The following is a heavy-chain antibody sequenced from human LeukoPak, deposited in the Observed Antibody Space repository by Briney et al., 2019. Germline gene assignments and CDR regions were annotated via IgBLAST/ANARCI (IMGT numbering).Heavy chain of an antibody. CDR1: GGSISSSEYY. D-gene: IGHD5-12*01. CDR2: IYTSGST. J-gene: IGHJ5*02. CDR3: AREYSGYDSNWFDP. V-gene: IGHV4-61*02. Sequence: SETLSLTCTVSGGSISSSEYYWSWIRQPAGKGLEWIGRIYTSGSTNYNPSLKSRVTMSVDTSKNQFSLKLSSVTAADTAVYYCAREYSGYDSNWFDPWGQGTLVTVSS.